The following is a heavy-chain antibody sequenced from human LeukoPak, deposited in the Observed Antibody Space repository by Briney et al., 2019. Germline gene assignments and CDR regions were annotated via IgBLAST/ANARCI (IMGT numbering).Heavy chain of an antibody. V-gene: IGHV4-34*01. Sequence: SETLSLTCAVYGGSFSGYYWSWIRQPPGKGLEWIGEINHSGSTNYNPSLKSRVTISVDTSKNQFSLKLSSVTAADTAVYYCARGTDYSSGWYFDYWGQGTLVTVSS. J-gene: IGHJ4*02. D-gene: IGHD6-19*01. CDR2: INHSGST. CDR1: GGSFSGYY. CDR3: ARGTDYSSGWYFDY.